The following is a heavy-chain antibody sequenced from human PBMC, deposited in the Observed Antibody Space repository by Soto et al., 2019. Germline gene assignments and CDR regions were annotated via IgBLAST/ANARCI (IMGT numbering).Heavy chain of an antibody. D-gene: IGHD1-26*01. CDR2: ISGSGGST. CDR1: GFTFSSYA. V-gene: IGHV3-23*01. CDR3: AKDGGYSGSSNFDY. J-gene: IGHJ4*02. Sequence: GGSLRLSCAASGFTFSSYAMSWVRQAPGKGLEWVPAISGSGGSTYYADSVKGRFTISRDNSKNTLYLQMNSLRAEDTAVYYCAKDGGYSGSSNFDYWGQGTLVTVSP.